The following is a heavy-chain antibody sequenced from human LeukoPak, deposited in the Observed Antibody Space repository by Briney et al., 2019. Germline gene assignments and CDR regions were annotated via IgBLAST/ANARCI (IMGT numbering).Heavy chain of an antibody. CDR3: ARDPINDMWIHGWYFDL. CDR1: GGSIRSGGYY. V-gene: IGHV4-31*03. D-gene: IGHD1-1*01. CDR2: IYYSGST. J-gene: IGHJ2*01. Sequence: SQTLSLTCTVSGGSIRSGGYYWSWIRQHPGKGLEWIGYIYYSGSTYYNPSLKSRVTMSVDTSKNQFSLKVRSVTAADTAFYFCARDPINDMWIHGWYFDLWGRGTLVTVSS.